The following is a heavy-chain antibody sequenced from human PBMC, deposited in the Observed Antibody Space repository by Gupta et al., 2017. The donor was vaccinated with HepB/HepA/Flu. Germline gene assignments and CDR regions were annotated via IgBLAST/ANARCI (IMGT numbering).Heavy chain of an antibody. Sequence: EVQLVESGGGLVKPGGSLRLSCAASGFTFISYSMNWVRQAPGKGLEWVSSISSSSSYIYYADSVKGRFTISRDNAKNSLYLQMNSLRAEDTAVYYCAREPCTNGVCHFDYWGQGTLVTVSS. V-gene: IGHV3-21*01. CDR1: GFTFISYS. CDR2: ISSSSSYI. J-gene: IGHJ4*02. D-gene: IGHD2-8*01. CDR3: AREPCTNGVCHFDY.